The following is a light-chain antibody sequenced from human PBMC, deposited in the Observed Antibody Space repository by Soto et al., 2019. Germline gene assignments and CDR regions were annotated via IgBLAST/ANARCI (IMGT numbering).Light chain of an antibody. CDR3: SSYAGSNPVV. CDR1: SSDVGGYNY. CDR2: EVS. Sequence: QSVLTQPPSASGSPGQSVTISCTGTSSDVGGYNYVSWHQQHPGKAPKLMIYEVSKRPSGVPDRFSGSKSGNTASLTVSGLQAEDEADYYCSSYAGSNPVVFGGGTKVTVL. J-gene: IGLJ2*01. V-gene: IGLV2-8*01.